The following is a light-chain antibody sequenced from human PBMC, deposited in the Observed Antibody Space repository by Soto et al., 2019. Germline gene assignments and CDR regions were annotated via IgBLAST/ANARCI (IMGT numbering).Light chain of an antibody. J-gene: IGKJ1*01. V-gene: IGKV3-11*01. CDR3: QQRSNWPRT. CDR1: QSVSTY. CDR2: DAS. Sequence: EIVLTQSPATLSLSPGARATLSCRASQSVSTYLAWYQQRPGQAPRLLIYDASHRATGIPDRFSGSGSGTDFTLSISSLEPEDFAVYYCQQRSNWPRTFGQGSKVEIK.